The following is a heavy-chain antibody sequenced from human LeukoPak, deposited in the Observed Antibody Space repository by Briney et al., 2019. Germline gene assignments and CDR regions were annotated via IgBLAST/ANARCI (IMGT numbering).Heavy chain of an antibody. V-gene: IGHV1-2*04. J-gene: IGHJ4*02. CDR3: ARGPSSTYYDFWSGSYYFDY. D-gene: IGHD3-3*01. CDR2: INPNSGGT. Sequence: ASVKVSCKASGYTFSSYGISWVRQAPGQGLEWMGWINPNSGGTNYAQKFQGWVTMTRDTSISTAYMELSRLRSDDTAVYYCARGPSSTYYDFWSGSYYFDYWGQGTLVTVSS. CDR1: GYTFSSYG.